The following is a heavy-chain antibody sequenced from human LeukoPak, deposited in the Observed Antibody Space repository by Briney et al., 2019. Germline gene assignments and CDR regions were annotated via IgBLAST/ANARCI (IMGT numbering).Heavy chain of an antibody. J-gene: IGHJ1*01. CDR3: ARGSRGWLHRQSAEYFQH. CDR2: IIPNLGPA. V-gene: IGHV1-69*01. Sequence: SVKVSRNAAGGTLTSYAIGWMRQAPGQGLEWKGGIIPNLGPANYAQKFQGSVTITADESTSTAYMELSSLRSEDTAVYYCARGSRGWLHRQSAEYFQHWGQGTLVTVSS. CDR1: GGTLTSYA. D-gene: IGHD5-24*01.